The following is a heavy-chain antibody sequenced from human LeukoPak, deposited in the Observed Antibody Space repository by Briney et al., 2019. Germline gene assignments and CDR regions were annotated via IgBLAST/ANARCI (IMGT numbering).Heavy chain of an antibody. Sequence: SETLSLTCAVSGYSIISAYYWGWIRQPPGKGLEWIGSINHSGTTSYNPSLKSRVTISVDTFKNQFSLKLSSVTAADTAVYYCARDGAASYMDVWGKGTTVTVSS. CDR1: GYSIISAYY. CDR3: ARDGAASYMDV. V-gene: IGHV4-38-2*02. CDR2: INHSGTT. J-gene: IGHJ6*03. D-gene: IGHD6-25*01.